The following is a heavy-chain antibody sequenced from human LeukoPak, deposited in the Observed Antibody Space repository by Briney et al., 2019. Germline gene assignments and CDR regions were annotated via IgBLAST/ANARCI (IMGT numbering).Heavy chain of an antibody. J-gene: IGHJ4*02. CDR2: ISSSSSIR. CDR3: ARFTVAGTRFFDY. Sequence: GGSLRLSCEASGFTFSSYSMNWVRQAPGKGLEWVLYISSSSSIRYYADSVKGRFTISRDNAKNSLYLQMNSLRAEDTAVYYCARFTVAGTRFFDYWGQGTLVTVSS. D-gene: IGHD6-19*01. CDR1: GFTFSSYS. V-gene: IGHV3-48*01.